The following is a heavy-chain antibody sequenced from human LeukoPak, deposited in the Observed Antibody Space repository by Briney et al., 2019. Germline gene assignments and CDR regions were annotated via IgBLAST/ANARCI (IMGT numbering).Heavy chain of an antibody. CDR1: GFTFSSYW. CDR2: IKEDGSEE. J-gene: IGHJ3*01. D-gene: IGHD3-22*01. V-gene: IGHV3-7*01. CDR3: ARDWLAGNPYHAFDL. Sequence: GGFLRLSCAASGFTFSSYWMSWVRQAPGKGLECVANIKEDGSEEYYVDSVKGRFSISRDNAKNSLYLQMNSLRAEDTAVYYCARDWLAGNPYHAFDLWGKGTMVTVSS.